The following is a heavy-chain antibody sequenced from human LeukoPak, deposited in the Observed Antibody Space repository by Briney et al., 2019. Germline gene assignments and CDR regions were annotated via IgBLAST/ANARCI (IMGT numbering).Heavy chain of an antibody. D-gene: IGHD5-18*01. CDR3: ARGKSGGYRSY. J-gene: IGHJ4*02. V-gene: IGHV4-59*01. CDR1: GGSISSYY. CDR2: IYYSGST. Sequence: SETLSLTCTVSGGSISSYYWSWIRQPPGKGREWIGYIYYSGSTNYNPSLKSRVTISVDTSKNQFSLKLSSVTAADTAVYYCARGKSGGYRSYWGQGTLVTVSS.